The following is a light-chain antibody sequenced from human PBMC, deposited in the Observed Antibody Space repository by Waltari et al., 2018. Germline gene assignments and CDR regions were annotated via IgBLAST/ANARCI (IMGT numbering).Light chain of an antibody. CDR3: QQRYSYPFT. CDR1: QGIYSY. Sequence: DIQLTQSPSFLSASVGDRVTITCRASQGIYSYLAWYQQKPGKAPNLLIYAASTLQTGVPSRFSGSGSVTEFTLTISSLQPEDFATYYCQQRYSYPFTFGPGTKVDIK. CDR2: AAS. J-gene: IGKJ3*01. V-gene: IGKV1-9*01.